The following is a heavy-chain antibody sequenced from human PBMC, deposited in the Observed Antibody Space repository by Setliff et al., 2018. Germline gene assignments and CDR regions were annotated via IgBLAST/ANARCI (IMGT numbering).Heavy chain of an antibody. Sequence: PGGSLRLSCVASGFSFSTYTVHWVRQAPGKGLEWISADGANEYYADSVKGRFTISRDKSRNTLYLQMTGLRTDDTALYYCAKDTHYYASSGYYCFDYWGQGTLVTVSS. D-gene: IGHD3-22*01. CDR1: GFSFSTYT. J-gene: IGHJ4*02. V-gene: IGHV3-30*01. CDR3: AKDTHYYASSGYYCFDY. CDR2: ISADGANE.